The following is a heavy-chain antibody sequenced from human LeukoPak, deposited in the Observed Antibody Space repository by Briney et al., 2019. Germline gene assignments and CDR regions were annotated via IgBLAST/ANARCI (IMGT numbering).Heavy chain of an antibody. J-gene: IGHJ4*02. D-gene: IGHD2-8*02. V-gene: IGHV3-30*02. CDR1: GFTFTDYG. CDR3: VTGGIATAGINY. Sequence: GGSLRLSCATAGFTFTDYGIHWVRQAPGKGPEWVTYIWSDGSSEHYADSVKGRFTISRDDSKSTVYLQMNSLRPEDTALYHCVTGGIATAGINYWGQGTLVTVSS. CDR2: IWSDGSSE.